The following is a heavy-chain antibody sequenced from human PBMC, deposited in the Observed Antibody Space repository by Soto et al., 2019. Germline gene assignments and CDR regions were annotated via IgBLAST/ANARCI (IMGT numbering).Heavy chain of an antibody. Sequence: GGSLRLSCAASGFTFSSYAMHWVRQPPGQGLEWVAVISYDGSNKYYADSVKGRFTISRDNSKNTLYLQMNSLRAEDTAVYHCARDPEISSCYYLKNPHFDYWGQGTLVTVSS. CDR1: GFTFSSYA. D-gene: IGHD3-22*01. CDR3: ARDPEISSCYYLKNPHFDY. V-gene: IGHV3-30-3*01. J-gene: IGHJ4*02. CDR2: ISYDGSNK.